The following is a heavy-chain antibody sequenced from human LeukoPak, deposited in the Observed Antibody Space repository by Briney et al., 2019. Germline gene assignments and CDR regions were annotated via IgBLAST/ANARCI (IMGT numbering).Heavy chain of an antibody. J-gene: IGHJ4*02. Sequence: GGSLRLSCAASGFTFRNHWMHWVRQTPGKGLVWVSRISSDGSSTTYADSAKGRFTISRDNAKNTLYLQMNNLRAEDTAMYCCARDQRVTGRPDIDYWGQGTLVIVSS. CDR3: ARDQRVTGRPDIDY. CDR2: ISSDGSST. D-gene: IGHD6-6*01. V-gene: IGHV3-74*03. CDR1: GFTFRNHW.